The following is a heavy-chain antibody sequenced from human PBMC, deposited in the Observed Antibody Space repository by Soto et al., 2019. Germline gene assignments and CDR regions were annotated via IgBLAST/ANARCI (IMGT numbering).Heavy chain of an antibody. Sequence: QVQLVQSGAEVKKPGASVKVSCKASGYTFTSYGISWVRQAPGQGLEWMGWISAYNGNTNYAQKRQGRVTMTTDTSTSTDYMERRRLGSDDTAVYYCARRPLWFGGIDYWGQGTLVTVSS. CDR3: ARRPLWFGGIDY. CDR2: ISAYNGNT. V-gene: IGHV1-18*01. CDR1: GYTFTSYG. D-gene: IGHD3-10*01. J-gene: IGHJ4*02.